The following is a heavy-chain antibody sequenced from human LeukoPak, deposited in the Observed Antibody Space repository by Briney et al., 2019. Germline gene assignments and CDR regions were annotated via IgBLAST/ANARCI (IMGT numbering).Heavy chain of an antibody. D-gene: IGHD2-2*01. J-gene: IGHJ5*02. CDR3: ARVVPAAIRNWFDP. CDR2: ISAYNGNT. Sequence: ASVKVSCKASGYTFTSYGISWVRQAPGQGLEWMGWISAYNGNTNYAQKLQGRVTMTTDTSTSTAYMELRRLRSDDTAVYYCARVVPAAIRNWFDPWGQGTLVTVSS. V-gene: IGHV1-18*01. CDR1: GYTFTSYG.